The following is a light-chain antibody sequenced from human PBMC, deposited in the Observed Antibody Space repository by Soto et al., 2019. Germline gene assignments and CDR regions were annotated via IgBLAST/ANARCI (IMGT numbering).Light chain of an antibody. CDR1: QSLNSW. Sequence: DIQMTQSPSTLSASVGDRVSITCRASQSLNSWLAWYQQKPGKAPKLLIYKTSTLESGVTSRFSGSGYGTEFTLTISNLQPDDFATYYCQQYNTYSFGQGTKLEIK. CDR3: QQYNTYS. J-gene: IGKJ2*01. CDR2: KTS. V-gene: IGKV1-5*03.